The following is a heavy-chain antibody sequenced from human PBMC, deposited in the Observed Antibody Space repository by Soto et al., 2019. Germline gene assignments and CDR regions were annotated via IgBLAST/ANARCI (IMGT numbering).Heavy chain of an antibody. CDR1: GFTVSSNY. Sequence: EVQLVETGGGLIQPGGSLRLSCAASGFTVSSNYMSWVRQAPGKGLEWVSVIYSGGSTYYADSVKGRFTISRDNSKNTLYLQMNSLRAEDTAVYYCAVGYGSGGSCGTNDYWGHGTLVTVSS. D-gene: IGHD2-15*01. V-gene: IGHV3-53*02. CDR3: AVGYGSGGSCGTNDY. CDR2: IYSGGST. J-gene: IGHJ4*01.